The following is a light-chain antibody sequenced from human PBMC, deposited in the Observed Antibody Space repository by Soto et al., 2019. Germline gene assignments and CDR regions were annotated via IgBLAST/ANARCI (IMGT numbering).Light chain of an antibody. V-gene: IGLV2-14*01. Sequence: QSALTQPASVSGSPGQSITISCTGTSSDVGGYNYVSWYQLHPGKAPKLILYEVTNRPSGVSDRFSGSKSGNTASLTISGLQAEDEADYYCSSFTSDITYVFGTGTKVTVL. CDR1: SSDVGGYNY. CDR3: SSFTSDITYV. CDR2: EVT. J-gene: IGLJ1*01.